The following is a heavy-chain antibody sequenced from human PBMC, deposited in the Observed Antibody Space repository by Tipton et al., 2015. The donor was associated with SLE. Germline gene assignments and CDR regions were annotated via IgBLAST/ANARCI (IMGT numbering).Heavy chain of an antibody. V-gene: IGHV4-61*02. Sequence: TLSLTCTVSGGSISSGSYYWSWIRLPAGKGLGWIGRIYTSGRTYYNPSPKRRVTISVDTSKNQFSLKLSSVTAADTAVYYCGRVIVGALSYYYYMDVWGKGTTVNVSS. CDR2: IYTSGRT. D-gene: IGHD3-16*02. CDR3: GRVIVGALSYYYYMDV. J-gene: IGHJ6*03. CDR1: GGSISSGSYY.